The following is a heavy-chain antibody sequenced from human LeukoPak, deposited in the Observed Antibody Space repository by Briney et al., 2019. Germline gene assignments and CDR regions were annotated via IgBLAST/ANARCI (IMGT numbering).Heavy chain of an antibody. CDR2: TYPGDSDT. V-gene: IGHV5-51*01. J-gene: IGHJ5*02. CDR1: GYSFTSYW. D-gene: IGHD3-10*01. CDR3: ARGGLVVRVRQGRGNWFDP. Sequence: GESLKISCKGSGYSFTSYWIGWVRQMPGKGLEWMGITYPGDSDTRYSPSFQGQVTISADKSISTAYLQWSSLEASDTAMYYCARGGLVVRVRQGRGNWFDPWGQGTLVTVSS.